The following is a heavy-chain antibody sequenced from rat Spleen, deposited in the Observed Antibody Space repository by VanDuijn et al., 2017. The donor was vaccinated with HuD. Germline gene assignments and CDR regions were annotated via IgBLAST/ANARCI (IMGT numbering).Heavy chain of an antibody. CDR2: ISPGGGNT. J-gene: IGHJ3*01. V-gene: IGHV5-31*01. CDR3: ARQGYPSWFAY. D-gene: IGHD1-11*01. Sequence: EVQLVESGGGLVQPGRSLKLSCVASGFTFKNYWMTWVRQAPGKGLEWIASISPGGGNTYYRDSVKGRFTISRDDAKSTLYLQMDSLRSDDTATYYCARQGYPSWFAYWGQGTLVTVSS. CDR1: GFTFKNYW.